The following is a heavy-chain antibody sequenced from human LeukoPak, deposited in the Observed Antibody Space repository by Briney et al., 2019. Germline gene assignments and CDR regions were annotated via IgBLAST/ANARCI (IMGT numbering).Heavy chain of an antibody. D-gene: IGHD2-15*01. CDR2: IRGSSSYM. Sequence: PGGSLRLSCAASGFTFNTYWMSWVRQAPGKGLEWVSFIRGSSSYMYYADSVKGRFTISRDNAKNSLYLQMNNLRAEDTAVYYCAREGVGYYLDQWGQGTLVTVSS. CDR3: AREGVGYYLDQ. CDR1: GFTFNTYW. J-gene: IGHJ4*02. V-gene: IGHV3-21*01.